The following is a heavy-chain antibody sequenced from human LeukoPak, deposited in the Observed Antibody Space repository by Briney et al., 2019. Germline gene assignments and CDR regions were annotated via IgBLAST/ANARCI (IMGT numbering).Heavy chain of an antibody. CDR2: IYYSGST. J-gene: IGHJ4*02. CDR3: ARAYVWGSYRYGGYYFDY. Sequence: SETLSLTCTVSGGSISSYYWSWIRQPPGKGLEWIGYIYYSGSTNYNPSLKSRITISVETSKNQCSLKLSSVTAADTAVYYCARAYVWGSYRYGGYYFDYWGQGTLVTVSS. D-gene: IGHD3-16*02. V-gene: IGHV4-59*01. CDR1: GGSISSYY.